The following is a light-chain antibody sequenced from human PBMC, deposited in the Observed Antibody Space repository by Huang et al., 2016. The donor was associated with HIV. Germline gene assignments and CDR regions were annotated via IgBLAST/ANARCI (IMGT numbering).Light chain of an antibody. Sequence: ERVMTQSPVPLSVSPGEIAASACRASQSISSKLAWYQQKPGQAPRLLIYGASTRATGIPARFSGSGSGTEFTLTISSLQSEDFAVYYCQQYNNWPFTFGPGTRVDIK. CDR1: QSISSK. V-gene: IGKV3-15*01. J-gene: IGKJ3*01. CDR2: GAS. CDR3: QQYNNWPFT.